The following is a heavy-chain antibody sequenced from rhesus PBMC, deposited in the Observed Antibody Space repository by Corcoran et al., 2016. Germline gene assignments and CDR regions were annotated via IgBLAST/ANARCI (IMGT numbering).Heavy chain of an antibody. CDR1: GGSISGYY. D-gene: IGHD5-30*01. Sequence: QVQLQESGPGLVKPSETLSLTCTASGGSISGYYWSWIRPPPAKGLEWIGNIDGNSAGTNYNPSLKSRVTISKDTSKNQFSLKLSSVTAADTAVYYCTRVDTVGKYFEFWGQGALVTVSS. J-gene: IGHJ1*01. V-gene: IGHV4-81*01. CDR3: TRVDTVGKYFEF. CDR2: IDGNSAGT.